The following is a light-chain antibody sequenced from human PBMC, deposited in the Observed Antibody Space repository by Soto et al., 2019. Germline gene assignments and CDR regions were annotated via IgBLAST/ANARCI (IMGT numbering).Light chain of an antibody. Sequence: EIVLTQSPGTLSLSPGKRATLSCRASQSVSGNNLAWYQQKPGQAPRLLIYGASSRATGIPDRFSGSGSGTDFSLTISRLAREDFAVYYCQQYGGSPKTFGQGTKVEI. J-gene: IGKJ1*01. CDR1: QSVSGNN. CDR3: QQYGGSPKT. V-gene: IGKV3-20*01. CDR2: GAS.